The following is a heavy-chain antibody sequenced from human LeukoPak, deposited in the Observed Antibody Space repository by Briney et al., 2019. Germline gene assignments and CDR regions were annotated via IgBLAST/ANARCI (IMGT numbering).Heavy chain of an antibody. Sequence: LETLSLTCAVYGGSFSGYYWSWIRQPPGKGLEWIGEINHSGSTNYNPSLKSRVTISVDTSKNQFSLKLSSVTAADTAVYYCARGILTNWFDPWGQGNLVTVSS. J-gene: IGHJ5*02. V-gene: IGHV4-34*01. CDR3: ARGILTNWFDP. CDR1: GGSFSGYY. CDR2: INHSGST. D-gene: IGHD2-21*01.